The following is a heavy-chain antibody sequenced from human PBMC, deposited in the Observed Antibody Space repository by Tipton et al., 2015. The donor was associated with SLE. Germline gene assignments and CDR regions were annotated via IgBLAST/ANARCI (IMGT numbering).Heavy chain of an antibody. CDR1: GFTFSSYG. Sequence: SLRLSCAASGFTFSSYGMHWVRQAPGKGLEWVGRIKSKTDGGTTDYAAPVKGRFTISRDDSKNTLYLQMNSLKTEDTAVYYCTTDYGSGSPRKFDPWGQGTLVTVSS. CDR3: TTDYGSGSPRKFDP. D-gene: IGHD3-10*01. V-gene: IGHV3-15*01. CDR2: IKSKTDGGTT. J-gene: IGHJ5*02.